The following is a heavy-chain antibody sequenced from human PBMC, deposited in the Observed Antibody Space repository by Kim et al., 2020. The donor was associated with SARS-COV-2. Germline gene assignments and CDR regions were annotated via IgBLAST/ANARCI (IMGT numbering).Heavy chain of an antibody. CDR2: ISPNNGAT. CDR3: ARGSDYHGLDV. CDR1: GYPFSGFY. Sequence: ASVKVSCKTSGYPFSGFYIHWVRQAPGRGLEWMGWISPNNGATKYAEASQGRVTMTRDTSINTAYMEVSRLKSDDTAIYFCARGSDYHGLDVWGQGTTVTVSS. V-gene: IGHV1-2*02. J-gene: IGHJ6*02.